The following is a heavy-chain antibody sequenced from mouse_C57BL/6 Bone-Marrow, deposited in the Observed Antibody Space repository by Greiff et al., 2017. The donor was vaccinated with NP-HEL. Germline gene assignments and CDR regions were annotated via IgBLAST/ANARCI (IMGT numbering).Heavy chain of an antibody. V-gene: IGHV5-4*01. D-gene: IGHD2-4*01. CDR3: ARSDYDGAMDY. Sequence: EVHLVESGGGLVKPGGSLKLSCAASGFTFSSYAMSWVRQTPEKRLEWVATISDGGSYTYYPDNVKGRFTISRDNAKNNLYLQMSHLKSEDTAMYYCARSDYDGAMDYWGQGTSVTVSS. CDR1: GFTFSSYA. CDR2: ISDGGSYT. J-gene: IGHJ4*01.